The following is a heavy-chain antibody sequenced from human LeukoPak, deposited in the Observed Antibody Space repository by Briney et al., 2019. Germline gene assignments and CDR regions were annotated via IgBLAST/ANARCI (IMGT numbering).Heavy chain of an antibody. CDR1: GFTLNTYT. CDR3: ARGQGSGWMGYFGY. CDR2: ISSSSSTI. Sequence: GGSLRLSCSASGFTLNTYTMNWVRQAPGKGLEWISFISSSSSTIYYADSVTGGFTISRDNAKNSLYLQMNSLRAEDTAVYYCARGQGSGWMGYFGYWGQRILVTVS. J-gene: IGHJ4*02. D-gene: IGHD6-19*01. V-gene: IGHV3-48*01.